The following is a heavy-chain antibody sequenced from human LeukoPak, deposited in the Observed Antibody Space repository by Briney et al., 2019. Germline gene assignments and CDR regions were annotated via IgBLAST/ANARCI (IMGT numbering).Heavy chain of an antibody. D-gene: IGHD7-27*01. V-gene: IGHV3-7*01. J-gene: IGHJ6*02. CDR3: ATYTNWVAGDV. Sequence: GGSLRLSCVASGFSFSGSWMSWVRQAPGKGLEWVADIDKDGSVRDYVDSVKGRFTISRDNAKNSLYLQMDSLRAEDTAVYYCATYTNWVAGDVWGQGTTVSVSS. CDR2: IDKDGSVR. CDR1: GFSFSGSW.